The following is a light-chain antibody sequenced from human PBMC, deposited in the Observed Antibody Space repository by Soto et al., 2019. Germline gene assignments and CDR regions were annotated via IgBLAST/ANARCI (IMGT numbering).Light chain of an antibody. CDR3: QQRVNWPPT. J-gene: IGKJ4*01. CDR2: DAS. V-gene: IGKV3-11*01. CDR1: QSISDY. Sequence: EIVLTQSPATLSLSPGERATLSCRAGQSISDYLAWYQQRPGQAPRLLIFDASNRATGVPDRFSGGGSGTDFTLIISRLAPEDFAVYYCQQRVNWPPTFGGGTKVEI.